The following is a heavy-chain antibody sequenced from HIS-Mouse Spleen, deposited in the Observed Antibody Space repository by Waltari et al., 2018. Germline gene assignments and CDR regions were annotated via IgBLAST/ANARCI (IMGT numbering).Heavy chain of an antibody. V-gene: IGHV1-8*01. D-gene: IGHD4-4*01. Sequence: QVQLVQSGAEVKKPGASVKVSCKASGYTFTSYDINWVRQATGQGLEWMGWMNPNDGNTGYAQKFQGRVTMTMNTSISTAYMELSSLRSEDTAVYYCARGHDYSNYFDYWGQGTLVTVSS. CDR2: MNPNDGNT. J-gene: IGHJ4*02. CDR1: GYTFTSYD. CDR3: ARGHDYSNYFDY.